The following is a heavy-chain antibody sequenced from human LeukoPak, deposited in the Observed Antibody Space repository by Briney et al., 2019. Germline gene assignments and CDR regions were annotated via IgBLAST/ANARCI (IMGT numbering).Heavy chain of an antibody. CDR2: ISGSGGST. Sequence: GGSLRLSCAASGFTFTGYAMSWVRQAPGKGLEWVSAISGSGGSTYYADSVKGRFTISRDNSKNTLYLQMNSLRAEDTAVYYCAIGRDGYNFGYFDYWGQGTLVTVSS. CDR1: GFTFTGYA. V-gene: IGHV3-23*01. D-gene: IGHD5-24*01. CDR3: AIGRDGYNFGYFDY. J-gene: IGHJ4*02.